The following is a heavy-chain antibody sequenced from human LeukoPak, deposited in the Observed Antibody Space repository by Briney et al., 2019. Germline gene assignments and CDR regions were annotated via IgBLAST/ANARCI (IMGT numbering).Heavy chain of an antibody. D-gene: IGHD4-17*01. Sequence: SETLSLTCAVSDDSFSSHYWTWIRQPPGKGLEWIGFISYIGSTNYNPSLKSRVTISIDTSKNQFSLKLSSVTAADTAVYYCARDLVTVTKGFDIWGQGTMVSVSS. CDR2: ISYIGST. CDR1: DDSFSSHY. J-gene: IGHJ3*02. V-gene: IGHV4-59*11. CDR3: ARDLVTVTKGFDI.